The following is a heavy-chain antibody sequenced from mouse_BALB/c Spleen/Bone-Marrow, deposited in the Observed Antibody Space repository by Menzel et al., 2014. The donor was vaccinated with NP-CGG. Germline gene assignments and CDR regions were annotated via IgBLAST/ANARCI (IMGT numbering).Heavy chain of an antibody. J-gene: IGHJ2*01. D-gene: IGHD3-1*01. CDR3: ARNLGYGYFDY. Sequence: VQLKESGPELVKPGASVKVSCKASGYAFTSYNMYWVKQSHGKSLEWMGYIDPYSGGTSYNQKFKGKATLTVDKSPSTAYMHLNSLTSEDSAVYYCARNLGYGYFDYWGQGTTLTVSS. V-gene: IGHV1S135*01. CDR2: IDPYSGGT. CDR1: GYAFTSYN.